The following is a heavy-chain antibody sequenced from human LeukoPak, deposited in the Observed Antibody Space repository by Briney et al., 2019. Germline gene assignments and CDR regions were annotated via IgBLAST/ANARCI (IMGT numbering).Heavy chain of an antibody. V-gene: IGHV4-39*07. CDR3: ARARYDSSGYYYYYMDV. J-gene: IGHJ6*03. Sequence: SETLSLTCTVSGGSISSISYYWGWIRQPPRTGLEWIGSIYHNGNTYYNPSLKSRVTISVDTSKNEFSLKLSSVTAADTAVYYCARARYDSSGYYYYYMDVWGKGTTVTVSS. D-gene: IGHD3-22*01. CDR2: IYHNGNT. CDR1: GGSISSISYY.